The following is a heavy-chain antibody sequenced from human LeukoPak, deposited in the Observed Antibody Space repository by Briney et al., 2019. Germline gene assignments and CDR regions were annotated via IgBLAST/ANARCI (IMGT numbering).Heavy chain of an antibody. Sequence: SETLSLTCTVSGGSISSYYWSWIRQPPGKGLEWIGYIYYSGSTNYNPSLKSRVTISVDTFKNQFSLKLSSVTAADTAVYYCARTAVAVLGGFDPWGQGTLVTVSS. CDR1: GGSISSYY. V-gene: IGHV4-59*01. J-gene: IGHJ5*02. D-gene: IGHD6-19*01. CDR3: ARTAVAVLGGFDP. CDR2: IYYSGST.